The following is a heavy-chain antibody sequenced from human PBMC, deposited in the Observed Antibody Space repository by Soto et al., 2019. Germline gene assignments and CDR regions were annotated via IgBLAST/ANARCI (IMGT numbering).Heavy chain of an antibody. CDR3: ARWLGYGPHFDY. CDR2: IYYSGST. Sequence: PSETLSVTCTVSGGSISSGDYYWSWIRQPPGKGLEWIGYIYYSGSTYYNPSLKSRVTISVDTSKNQFSLKLSSVTAADTAVYYCARWLGYGPHFDYWGQGTLVTIS. D-gene: IGHD5-12*01. V-gene: IGHV4-30-4*01. J-gene: IGHJ4*02. CDR1: GGSISSGDYY.